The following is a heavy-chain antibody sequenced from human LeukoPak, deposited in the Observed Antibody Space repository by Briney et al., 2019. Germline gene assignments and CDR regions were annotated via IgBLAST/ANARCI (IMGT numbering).Heavy chain of an antibody. CDR1: GGTFSSYA. CDR2: IIPIFGTA. Sequence: SVKVSCKASGGTFSSYAISWVRQAPGQGLEWMGRIIPIFGTANYAQKFQSRVTITTDESTSTAYMELSSLRSEDTAVYYCARDRYSYAKGEVVWFDPWGQGTLVTVSS. J-gene: IGHJ5*02. D-gene: IGHD5-18*01. V-gene: IGHV1-69*05. CDR3: ARDRYSYAKGEVVWFDP.